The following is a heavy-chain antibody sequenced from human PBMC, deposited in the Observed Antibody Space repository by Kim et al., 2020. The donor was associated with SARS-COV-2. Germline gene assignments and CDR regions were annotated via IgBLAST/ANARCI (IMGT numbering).Heavy chain of an antibody. D-gene: IGHD6-19*01. CDR3: ARDLGFSSDGSGY. V-gene: IGHV3-33*01. Sequence: YEERVKGRFTISRDNSKNTLYLQMNSLRAEDTAVYYCARDLGFSSDGSGYWGQGTLVTVSS. J-gene: IGHJ4*02.